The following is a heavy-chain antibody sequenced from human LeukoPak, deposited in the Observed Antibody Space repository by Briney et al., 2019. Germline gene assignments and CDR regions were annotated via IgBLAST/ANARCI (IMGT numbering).Heavy chain of an antibody. D-gene: IGHD3-22*01. J-gene: IGHJ6*03. Sequence: ASVKVSCKASGYTFTGYYMHWVRQAPGQGLEWMGWINPNSGGTNYAQKFQGRVTMTRDTSISTAYMELSRLRSDDTAVYYCARGTYYYDSSGWPYYMDVWGKGITVTVSS. V-gene: IGHV1-2*02. CDR3: ARGTYYYDSSGWPYYMDV. CDR1: GYTFTGYY. CDR2: INPNSGGT.